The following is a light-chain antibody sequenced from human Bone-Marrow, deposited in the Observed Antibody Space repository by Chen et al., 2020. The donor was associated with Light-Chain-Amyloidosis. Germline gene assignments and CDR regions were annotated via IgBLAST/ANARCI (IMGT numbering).Light chain of an antibody. CDR2: RDT. CDR1: DLPTKY. J-gene: IGLJ2*01. V-gene: IGLV3-25*03. Sequence: SYQLTLPRSVSVSPGQKARITCSGDDLPTKYAYWYQQKPGQAPVLVIHRDTERPSGISERFSGSSSGTTATLTISGVQAEDEADYHCQSADSSGTYEVIFGGGTKLTVL. CDR3: QSADSSGTYEVI.